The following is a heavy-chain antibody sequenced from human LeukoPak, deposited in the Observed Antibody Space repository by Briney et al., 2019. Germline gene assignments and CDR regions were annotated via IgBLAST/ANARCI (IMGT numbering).Heavy chain of an antibody. D-gene: IGHD3-3*01. CDR2: MNPNSGNT. CDR3: ARTIFGVVIEDY. V-gene: IGHV1-8*02. J-gene: IGHJ4*02. CDR1: GGTFSSYA. Sequence: ASVKVSCKASGGTFSSYAINWVRQATGQGLEWMGWMNPNSGNTGYAQKFQGRVTMTRNTSISTAYMELSSLRSEDTAVYYCARTIFGVVIEDYWGQGTLVTVSS.